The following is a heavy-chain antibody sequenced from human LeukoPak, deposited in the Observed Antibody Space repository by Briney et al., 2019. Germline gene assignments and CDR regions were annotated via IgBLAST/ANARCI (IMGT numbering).Heavy chain of an antibody. CDR1: GGSFSGYY. Sequence: SETVSLTCAVYGGSFSGYYWSWIRQPPGKGLEWIGEINHSGSTNYNPSLKSRVTISVDTSKNQFSLKLSSVTAADTAVYYCARRDYYDSSGYYMVGYFDYWGQGTLVTVSS. J-gene: IGHJ4*02. V-gene: IGHV4-34*01. D-gene: IGHD3-22*01. CDR3: ARRDYYDSSGYYMVGYFDY. CDR2: INHSGST.